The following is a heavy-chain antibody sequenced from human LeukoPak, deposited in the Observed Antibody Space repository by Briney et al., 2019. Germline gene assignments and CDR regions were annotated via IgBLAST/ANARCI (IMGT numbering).Heavy chain of an antibody. Sequence: SETLSLTCAVYGGSFSGYYWSWIRQPPGKGLEWIGEINHSGSTNYNPSLKSRVTISVDTSKNQFSLKLSSVTAADTAVYYCARGPRLSFRDGYYRYWGQGTLVTVSS. J-gene: IGHJ4*02. V-gene: IGHV4-34*01. CDR2: INHSGST. CDR1: GGSFSGYY. CDR3: ARGPRLSFRDGYYRY. D-gene: IGHD5-24*01.